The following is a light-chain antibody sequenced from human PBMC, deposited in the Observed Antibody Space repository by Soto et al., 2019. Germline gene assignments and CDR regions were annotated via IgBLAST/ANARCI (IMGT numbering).Light chain of an antibody. CDR1: RSVRSNY. V-gene: IGKV3-20*01. CDR3: QQYGTSPPLT. Sequence: EIVLTQSPGTLSLSPGDRATLSCRASRSVRSNYLAWYQQKPGQAPRLLLYGASSRATGIPDRFSGSGSGTDLTLTISRLEPEDFALYYCQQYGTSPPLTFGGGTKVEIK. J-gene: IGKJ4*01. CDR2: GAS.